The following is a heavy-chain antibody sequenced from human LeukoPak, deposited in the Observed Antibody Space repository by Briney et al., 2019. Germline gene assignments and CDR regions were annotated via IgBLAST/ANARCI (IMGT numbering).Heavy chain of an antibody. CDR2: IFHSGKT. CDR1: GGSISSNW. D-gene: IGHD3-22*01. Sequence: PSETLSLTCAVSGGSISSNWWSWVRQPPGKGLEWIGEIFHSGKTTYNPSLNSRVTISVDKSKAQFSLKLNSVTAADTAVYYCGRNGYYSIDYWGQGTLVTVSS. CDR3: GRNGYYSIDY. J-gene: IGHJ4*02. V-gene: IGHV4-4*02.